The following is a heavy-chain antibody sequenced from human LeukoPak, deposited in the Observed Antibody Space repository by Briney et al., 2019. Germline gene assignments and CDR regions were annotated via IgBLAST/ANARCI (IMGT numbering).Heavy chain of an antibody. J-gene: IGHJ4*02. CDR2: IYHSGST. CDR3: ARSRSSSWLPGY. CDR1: GGSIISDSYY. D-gene: IGHD6-13*01. Sequence: SETLSLTCTVSGGSIISDSYYWSWIRQPPGKGLEWIGYIYHSGSTYYNPSLKSRVTISVDRSKNQFSLKLSSVTAADTAVYYCARSRSSSWLPGYWGQGTLVTVSS. V-gene: IGHV4-30-2*01.